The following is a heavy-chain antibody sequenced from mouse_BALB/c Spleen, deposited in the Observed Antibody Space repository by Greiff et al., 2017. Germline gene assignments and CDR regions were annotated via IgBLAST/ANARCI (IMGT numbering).Heavy chain of an antibody. CDR2: IWGGGST. Sequence: VQVVESGPGLVAPSQSLSITCTVSGFSLTDYGVSWIRQPPGKGLEWLGVIWGGGSTYYNSALKSRLSISKDNSKSQVFLKMNSLQTDDTAMYYCAKHFTTATWYFDVWGAGTTVTVSS. CDR1: GFSLTDYG. D-gene: IGHD1-2*01. J-gene: IGHJ1*01. V-gene: IGHV2-6-5*01. CDR3: AKHFTTATWYFDV.